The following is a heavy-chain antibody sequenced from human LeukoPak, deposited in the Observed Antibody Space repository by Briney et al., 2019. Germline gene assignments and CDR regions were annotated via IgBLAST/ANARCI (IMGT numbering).Heavy chain of an antibody. D-gene: IGHD5-24*01. CDR3: ARGITIDGYNWDYYYYMDV. V-gene: IGHV1-46*01. J-gene: IGHJ6*03. CDR2: INPSGGST. CDR1: GYTFTSYY. Sequence: ASVKVSCKASGYTFTSYYMHWVRQAPGQGLEWMGIINPSGGSTSYAQKFQGRVTMTRDMSTSTVYMELSSLRSEDTAVYYCARGITIDGYNWDYYYYMDVWGKGTTVTISS.